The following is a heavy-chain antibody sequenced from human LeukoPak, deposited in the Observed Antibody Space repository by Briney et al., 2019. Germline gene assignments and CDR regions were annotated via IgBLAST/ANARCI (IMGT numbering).Heavy chain of an antibody. CDR1: GGSISSYY. J-gene: IGHJ4*02. Sequence: SETLSLTCTVSGGSISSYYWSWIRQPAGKGLEWIGRIYTGGSTNYNPSLKSRVTMSVDTSKTQFSLKLSSVTAADTAVYYCARGYFDWLPDYWGQGTLVTVSS. V-gene: IGHV4-4*07. CDR2: IYTGGST. CDR3: ARGYFDWLPDY. D-gene: IGHD3-9*01.